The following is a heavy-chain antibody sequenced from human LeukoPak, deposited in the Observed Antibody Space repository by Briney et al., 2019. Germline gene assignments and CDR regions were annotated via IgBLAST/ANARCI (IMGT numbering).Heavy chain of an antibody. Sequence: ASVKVSCKVSGYTLTELSKHWVRQAPGKGLEWMGGFDPEDGETIYAQKFQGRVTMTEDTSTDTAYMELSGLRSEDTAVYYCATRYGELPYYYYGMDVWGQGTTVTVSS. CDR2: FDPEDGET. J-gene: IGHJ6*02. CDR1: GYTLTELS. CDR3: ATRYGELPYYYYGMDV. D-gene: IGHD3-10*01. V-gene: IGHV1-24*01.